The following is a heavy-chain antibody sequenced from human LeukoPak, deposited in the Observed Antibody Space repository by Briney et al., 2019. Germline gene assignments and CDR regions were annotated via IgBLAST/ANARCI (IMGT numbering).Heavy chain of an antibody. V-gene: IGHV1-2*06. D-gene: IGHD3-3*01. CDR2: INPNSGVT. J-gene: IGHJ3*02. CDR3: ARDLYTIFGVVIQVFDI. CDR1: GGTFSSYA. Sequence: ASVKVSCKASGGTFSSYAISWVRQAPGQGLEWMGRINPNSGVTNYAQKFQGRVTMTRDTSISTAYMELSRLRSDDTAVYYCARDLYTIFGVVIQVFDIWGQGTMVTVSS.